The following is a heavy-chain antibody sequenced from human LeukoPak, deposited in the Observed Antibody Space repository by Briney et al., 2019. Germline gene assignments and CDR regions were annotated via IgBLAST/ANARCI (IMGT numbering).Heavy chain of an antibody. CDR1: GFTFSSYG. J-gene: IGHJ4*02. CDR3: AKLLSTVTTGFDY. Sequence: GGSLRLSCAASGFTFSSYGMHWVRQAPGKGLEWVAVIPYDGSNKYYADSVKGRFTISRDNSKNTLYLQMNSLRAEDTAVYYCAKLLSTVTTGFDYWGQGTLVTVSS. V-gene: IGHV3-30*18. CDR2: IPYDGSNK. D-gene: IGHD4-11*01.